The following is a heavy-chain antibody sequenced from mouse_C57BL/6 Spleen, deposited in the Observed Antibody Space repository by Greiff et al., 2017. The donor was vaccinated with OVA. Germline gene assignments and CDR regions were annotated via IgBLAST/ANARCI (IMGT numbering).Heavy chain of an antibody. J-gene: IGHJ1*03. CDR1: GYSITSDY. CDR3: ARSDYYGSSEYFDV. V-gene: IGHV3-8*01. CDR2: ISYSGST. D-gene: IGHD1-1*01. Sequence: DVKLVESGPGLAKPSQTLSLTCSVTGYSITSDYWNWIRKFPGNKLEYMGYISYSGSTYYNPSLKSRISITRDTSKNQYYLQLNSVTTEDTATYYCARSDYYGSSEYFDVWGTGTTVTVSS.